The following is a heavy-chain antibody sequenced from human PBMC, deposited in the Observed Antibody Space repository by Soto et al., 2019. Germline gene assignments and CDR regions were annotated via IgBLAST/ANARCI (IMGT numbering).Heavy chain of an antibody. D-gene: IGHD3-22*01. J-gene: IGHJ4*02. CDR2: ISSSSSTI. V-gene: IGHV3-48*02. CDR3: ARDPEAEYYYDSSEGYDY. Sequence: PGGSLRLSCAASGFTFSSYSMNWVRQAPGKGLEWVSYISSSSSTIYYADSVKGRFTISRDNAKNSLYLQMNSLRDEDTAVYYCARDPEAEYYYDSSEGYDYWGQGNPVTLSS. CDR1: GFTFSSYS.